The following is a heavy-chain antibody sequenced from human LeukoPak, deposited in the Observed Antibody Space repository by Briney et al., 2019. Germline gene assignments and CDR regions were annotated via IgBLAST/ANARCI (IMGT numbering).Heavy chain of an antibody. CDR2: IYCSGST. Sequence: SETLSLTCGVSGGSIRSYYWIWIRQPPGGRLEWIGYIYCSGSTNYNPSLKSRVTISLDTSKKQFSLRLSSVTAADTALYYCARGFNSDAYDIWGQGTTVTVSS. CDR3: ARGFNSDAYDI. J-gene: IGHJ3*02. V-gene: IGHV4-59*01. CDR1: GGSIRSYY.